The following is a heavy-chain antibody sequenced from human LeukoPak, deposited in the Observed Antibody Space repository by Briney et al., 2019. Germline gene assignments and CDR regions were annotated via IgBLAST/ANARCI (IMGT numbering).Heavy chain of an antibody. CDR1: GFTVSSNY. J-gene: IGHJ2*01. CDR2: IYSGGST. Sequence: PGGSLRLSCAASGFTVSSNYMSWVRQAPGKGLEWVSVIYSGGSTYYADSVKGLFTSSIDNSKNTLYLQMNSLRAEDTAVYYCARDFRCSGGSCYYWYFDLWGRGTLVTVSS. V-gene: IGHV3-53*01. D-gene: IGHD2-15*01. CDR3: ARDFRCSGGSCYYWYFDL.